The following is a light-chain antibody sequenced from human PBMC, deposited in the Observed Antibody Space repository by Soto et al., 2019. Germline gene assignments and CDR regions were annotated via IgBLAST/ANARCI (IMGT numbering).Light chain of an antibody. CDR2: DNN. V-gene: IGLV1-51*01. Sequence: QSVLTQSPSVSAAPGQQVTISCSGSRSNIGNNYVSWYQQLPGTAPKLLIYDNNKRPSGIPDRFSGSKSGTSGTLDITGLQTGDEADYYCATWDGSLPGDVFGGGTKLTVL. CDR3: ATWDGSLPGDV. J-gene: IGLJ2*01. CDR1: RSNIGNNY.